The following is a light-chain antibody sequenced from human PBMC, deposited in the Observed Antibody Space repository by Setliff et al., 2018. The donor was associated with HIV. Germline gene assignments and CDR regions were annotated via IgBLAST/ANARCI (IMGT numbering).Light chain of an antibody. CDR3: CSYAGSYTHV. V-gene: IGLV3-21*01. CDR1: NIGSKS. CDR2: YDS. J-gene: IGLJ1*01. Sequence: SYELTQPPSVSVAPGKTARITCGGNNIGSKSVHWYQQKPGQAPVLVIYYDSDRPSGIPERFSGSNSGNTATLTISRVEAGDEADYYCCSYAGSYTHVFGTGTKSPS.